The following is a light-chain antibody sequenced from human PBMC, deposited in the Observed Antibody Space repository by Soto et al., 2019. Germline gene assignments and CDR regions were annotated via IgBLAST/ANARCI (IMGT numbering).Light chain of an antibody. Sequence: QSVLTPPASLSGSPGQSITISCTGTRSDVGSYNLVSWYQQHPGKAPKLMIYEVSKRPSGVSNRFSGSKSGNTASLTISGLQAEDEADYYCCSYAGSSTPWVFGGGTQLTVL. CDR2: EVS. V-gene: IGLV2-23*02. CDR3: CSYAGSSTPWV. CDR1: RSDVGSYNL. J-gene: IGLJ3*02.